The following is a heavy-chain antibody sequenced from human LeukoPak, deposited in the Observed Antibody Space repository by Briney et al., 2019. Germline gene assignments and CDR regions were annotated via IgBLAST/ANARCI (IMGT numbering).Heavy chain of an antibody. CDR2: VYPTGST. V-gene: IGHV4-4*07. Sequence: PSETLSLTCTVSGGSISSHYWSWIRQPAGKGLEYIGRVYPTGSTNDNPSLKGRVAMSVDTSKNQFSPRLNSVTAADTAVYYCAREYCTTTICYPSGGYYDSWGQGTLVTVSS. D-gene: IGHD2-2*01. J-gene: IGHJ4*02. CDR3: AREYCTTTICYPSGGYYDS. CDR1: GGSISSHY.